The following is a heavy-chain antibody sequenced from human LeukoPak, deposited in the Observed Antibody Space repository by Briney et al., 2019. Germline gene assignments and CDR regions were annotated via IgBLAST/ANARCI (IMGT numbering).Heavy chain of an antibody. Sequence: SETLSLTCTVSGGSISSHYWSWIRQPPGKGLEWIGYIYYSGSTNYNPSLKSRVTISVDTSKNQFSLKLSSVTAANTAVYHCARDREYYYDSSGYYHEGFDYWGQGTLVTVSS. V-gene: IGHV4-59*11. J-gene: IGHJ4*02. CDR3: ARDREYYYDSSGYYHEGFDY. CDR1: GGSISSHY. CDR2: IYYSGST. D-gene: IGHD3-22*01.